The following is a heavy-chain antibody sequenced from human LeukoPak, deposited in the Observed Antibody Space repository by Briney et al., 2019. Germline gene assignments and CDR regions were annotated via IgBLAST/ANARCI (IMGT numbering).Heavy chain of an antibody. Sequence: GGSLRLSCAASGITFSSYGMHWVRQAPGKGLEWVAVIWYDGSNKYYADSVRGRFTISRDNSKNTLYLQMNSLRAEDTAVYYCARDRCSSTSCYQDYWGQGTLVTVSS. V-gene: IGHV3-33*01. CDR3: ARDRCSSTSCYQDY. CDR2: IWYDGSNK. J-gene: IGHJ4*02. D-gene: IGHD2-2*01. CDR1: GITFSSYG.